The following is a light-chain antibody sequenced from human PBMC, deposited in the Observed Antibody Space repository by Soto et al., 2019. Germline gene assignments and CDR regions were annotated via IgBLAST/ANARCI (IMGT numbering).Light chain of an antibody. Sequence: DIVMTQSPETLSVSPGDRATLSCRASQSVSSDLAWYQQKPGQAPRLLIYGASTRATGIPARFSGTGSETEFTLTISSLQPEDFAVYYCQQYNNWPRLTFGGGTKVELK. CDR3: QQYNNWPRLT. CDR1: QSVSSD. CDR2: GAS. J-gene: IGKJ4*01. V-gene: IGKV3D-15*01.